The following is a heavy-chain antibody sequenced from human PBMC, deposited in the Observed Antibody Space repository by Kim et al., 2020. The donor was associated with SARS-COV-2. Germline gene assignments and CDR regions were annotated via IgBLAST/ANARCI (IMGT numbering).Heavy chain of an antibody. J-gene: IGHJ4*02. CDR2: INPNNGDS. D-gene: IGHD3-16*01. V-gene: IGHV1-2*06. Sequence: ASVKVSCKASGYTFTAYHVHWVRQAPGQGLEWMGRINPNNGDSQYAQKFQGRVTVTRDTSITTAYMELTRLRSDDTALYYCACFDSYYFDYWGQGTLVTVSP. CDR3: ACFDSYYFDY. CDR1: GYTFTAYH.